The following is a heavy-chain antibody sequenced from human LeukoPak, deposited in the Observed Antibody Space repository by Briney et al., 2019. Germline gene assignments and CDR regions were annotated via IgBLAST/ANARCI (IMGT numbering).Heavy chain of an antibody. CDR3: AKDGGLWVSAHWGDS. Sequence: GGSLRLSCAASGFTFSSYAMSWVRQAPGKGLEWVSAISGRGGSTYYADSVKGRFTVSRDDSKSTLYLQMNSLRAEDTAVYYCAKDGGLWVSAHWGDSWGRGTLVTVSS. D-gene: IGHD7-27*01. CDR1: GFTFSSYA. V-gene: IGHV3-23*01. CDR2: ISGRGGST. J-gene: IGHJ4*02.